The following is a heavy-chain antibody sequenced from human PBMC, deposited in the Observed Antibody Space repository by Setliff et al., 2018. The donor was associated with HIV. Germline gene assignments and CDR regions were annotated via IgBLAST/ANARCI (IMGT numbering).Heavy chain of an antibody. Sequence: PSETLSLTCAVYGGSFSAYYWTWVRQPPGKGLEWIGEIYESGSANYNPSLTSGVTMSVDKSKNHFSLKMNSVTAADTAVYFCVRDHRLRGKFHFDSWGQGTLVTVSS. D-gene: IGHD2-21*01. CDR3: VRDHRLRGKFHFDS. V-gene: IGHV4-34*01. CDR1: GGSFSAYY. J-gene: IGHJ4*02. CDR2: IYESGSA.